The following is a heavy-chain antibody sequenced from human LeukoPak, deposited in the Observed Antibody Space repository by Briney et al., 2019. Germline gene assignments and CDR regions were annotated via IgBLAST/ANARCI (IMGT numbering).Heavy chain of an antibody. D-gene: IGHD3-22*01. V-gene: IGHV3-48*01. Sequence: GGSLRLSCAASGFIFSSYSMNWVRQAPGKGLEWVSYISSSSSTIYYADSVKGRFTISRDNAKNSLYLQMNSLRAEDTAVYYCASFYDSSGYYNLGTSNFDYWGQGTLVTVSS. J-gene: IGHJ4*02. CDR2: ISSSSSTI. CDR1: GFIFSSYS. CDR3: ASFYDSSGYYNLGTSNFDY.